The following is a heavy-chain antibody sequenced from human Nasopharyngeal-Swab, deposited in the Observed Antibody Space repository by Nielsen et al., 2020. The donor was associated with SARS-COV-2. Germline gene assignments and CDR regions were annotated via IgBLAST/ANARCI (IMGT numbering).Heavy chain of an antibody. J-gene: IGHJ5*01. Sequence: ASVKVSCKASGYTFTSYGISWVRQAPGQGLEWMGWISAYNGNTNYAQKLQGRVTMTTDTSTSTAYMELRSLRSDDTAVYYCAREGDSSSWSAWFDSWGQGTLVTVSS. CDR3: AREGDSSSWSAWFDS. CDR2: ISAYNGNT. CDR1: GYTFTSYG. V-gene: IGHV1-18*04. D-gene: IGHD6-13*01.